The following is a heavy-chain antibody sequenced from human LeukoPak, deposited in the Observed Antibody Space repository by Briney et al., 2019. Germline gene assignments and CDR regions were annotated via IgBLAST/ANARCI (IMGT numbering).Heavy chain of an antibody. CDR2: ISTYNGGT. D-gene: IGHD6-13*01. J-gene: IGHJ4*02. CDR3: VRDGNSGWYSSFDY. CDR1: GYTFSNYA. Sequence: ASVKVSCKASGYTFSNYAISWVRQAPGQGLEWMGWISTYNGGTKYAQKVQGRVTMTADTSTSTVHMELRSLRSDDTALYYCVRDGNSGWYSSFDYWGQGTLVSVSS. V-gene: IGHV1-18*01.